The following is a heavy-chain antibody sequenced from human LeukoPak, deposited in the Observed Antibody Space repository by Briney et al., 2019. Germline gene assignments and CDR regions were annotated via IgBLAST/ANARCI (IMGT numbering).Heavy chain of an antibody. D-gene: IGHD4-17*01. CDR1: GYIFTSYA. Sequence: GASVKVSCKASGYIFTSYAMHWVRQAPGQRLEWMGWINAGNSNTKYSQKFQGRVTITRDTSASTAYMELSSLRSEDTAVYYCARTPDGDKFDYWGQGTLVTVSS. J-gene: IGHJ4*02. V-gene: IGHV1-3*01. CDR3: ARTPDGDKFDY. CDR2: INAGNSNT.